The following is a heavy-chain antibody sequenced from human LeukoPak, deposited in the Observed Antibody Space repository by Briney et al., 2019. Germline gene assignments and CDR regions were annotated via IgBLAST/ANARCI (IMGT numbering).Heavy chain of an antibody. CDR2: ISSRGSII. D-gene: IGHD6-19*01. CDR3: AKGYSSGWYSWWYFDL. Sequence: QPGGSLRLSCAASGFTFSSYEMNWVRQAPGKGLEWVSYISSRGSIIYYADSVKGRFTISRDNAKNSLYLQMNSLRAEDTAVYYCAKGYSSGWYSWWYFDLWGRGTLVTVSS. V-gene: IGHV3-48*03. CDR1: GFTFSSYE. J-gene: IGHJ2*01.